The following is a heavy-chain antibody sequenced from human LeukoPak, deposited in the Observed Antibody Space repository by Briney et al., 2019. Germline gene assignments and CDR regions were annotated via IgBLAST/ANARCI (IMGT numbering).Heavy chain of an antibody. CDR1: GGSISSSY. Sequence: SETLSLTCSVSGGSISSSYWSWIRQPAGKGLEWIGRIYTSGTFNYNPSLKSRVTMSVDTSKNQFSLKLSSVTAADTAVYFCTRDTGTTGEVKFDPWGQGTLVTVSS. CDR3: TRDTGTTGEVKFDP. V-gene: IGHV4-4*07. CDR2: IYTSGTF. J-gene: IGHJ5*02. D-gene: IGHD4-17*01.